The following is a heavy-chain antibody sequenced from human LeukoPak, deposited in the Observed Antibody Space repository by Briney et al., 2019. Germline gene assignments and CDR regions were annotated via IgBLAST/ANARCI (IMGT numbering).Heavy chain of an antibody. CDR2: ISGSGGST. J-gene: IGHJ5*02. Sequence: GGSLRLSCAASGFTFSSYAMSWVRQAPGKGLEWVSAISGSGGSTYYADSVKGRFTISRDNSKNTLYLQMSSLRAEDTAVYYCAKTSRWIQLWSNNWFDPWGQGTLVTVSS. CDR3: AKTSRWIQLWSNNWFDP. CDR1: GFTFSSYA. D-gene: IGHD5-18*01. V-gene: IGHV3-23*01.